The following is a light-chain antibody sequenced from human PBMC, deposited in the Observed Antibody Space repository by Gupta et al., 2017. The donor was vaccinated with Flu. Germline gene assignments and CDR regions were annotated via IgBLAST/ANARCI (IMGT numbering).Light chain of an antibody. CDR3: AAWDESLTGAIWV. V-gene: IGLV1-44*01. J-gene: IGLJ3*02. CDR2: STN. CDR1: SVGSNA. Sequence: SVGSNAVNWYPQLPGKAAKPLIYSTNQRPSGVPARFYGSKSGTSASLAIRGLQSEDADHYSCAAWDESLTGAIWVFGGGTAVTVL.